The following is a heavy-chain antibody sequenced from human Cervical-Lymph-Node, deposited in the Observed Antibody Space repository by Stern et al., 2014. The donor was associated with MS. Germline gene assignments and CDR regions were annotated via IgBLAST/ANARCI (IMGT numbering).Heavy chain of an antibody. CDR2: FDPEHGET. CDR3: ATHRGRVTYYYGMDV. J-gene: IGHJ6*02. D-gene: IGHD2-21*02. V-gene: IGHV1-24*01. Sequence: QVQLVQSGAEVKKPGASVKVSCKVSGYTLSEISMHWVRQAPCTGLEWMGGFDPEHGETRYAQKFQGRVTMAEDRSTDTAYMELSSLRSEDTAVYYCATHRGRVTYYYGMDVWGQGTTVTVSS. CDR1: GYTLSEIS.